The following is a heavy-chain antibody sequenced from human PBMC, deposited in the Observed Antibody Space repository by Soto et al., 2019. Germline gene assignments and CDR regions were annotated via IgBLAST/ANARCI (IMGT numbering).Heavy chain of an antibody. CDR3: VRHTRITVPRQHDYYFDT. V-gene: IGHV4-39*01. J-gene: IGHJ4*02. Sequence: SENLSLTCNVSGASIRSWNYYGGWIRQSQGKGLEWFGRIFYSGSTSYNPSLKSRITISILTSQNQFSLRLTSATAADTAVYYCVRHTRITVPRQHDYYFDTWGPGNFVTGS. CDR1: GASIRSWNYY. CDR2: IFYSGST. D-gene: IGHD4-17*01.